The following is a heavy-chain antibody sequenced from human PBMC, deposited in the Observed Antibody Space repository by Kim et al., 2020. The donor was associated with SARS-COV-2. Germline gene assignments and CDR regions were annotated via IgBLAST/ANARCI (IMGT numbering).Heavy chain of an antibody. V-gene: IGHV3-48*03. CDR2: ISSSGSTI. Sequence: GGSLRLSCAASGFTFSSYEMNWVRQAPGKGLEWVSYISSSGSTIYYADSVKGRFTISRDNAKNSLYLQMNSLRAEDTAVYYCARLPSGYYAYYFDYWGQGTLVTVSS. D-gene: IGHD3-22*01. CDR3: ARLPSGYYAYYFDY. J-gene: IGHJ4*02. CDR1: GFTFSSYE.